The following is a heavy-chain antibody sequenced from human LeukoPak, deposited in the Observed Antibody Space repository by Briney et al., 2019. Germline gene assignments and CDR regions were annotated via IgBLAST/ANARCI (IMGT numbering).Heavy chain of an antibody. V-gene: IGHV4-61*02. CDR1: GGSISSGSYY. CDR3: ARVYYSSSCDYWYFDL. D-gene: IGHD6-13*01. J-gene: IGHJ2*01. CDR2: IYTSGST. Sequence: SETLSLTCTVSGGSISSGSYYWSWIRQPAGKGLEWIGRIYTSGSTNYNPSLKSRVTISVDTSKNQFSLKLSSVTAADTAVYYCARVYYSSSCDYWYFDLWGRGTLVTVSS.